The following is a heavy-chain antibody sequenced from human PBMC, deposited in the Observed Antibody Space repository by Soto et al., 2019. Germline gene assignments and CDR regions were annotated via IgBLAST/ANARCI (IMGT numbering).Heavy chain of an antibody. CDR2: ISAYNGNT. J-gene: IGHJ3*02. Sequence: GASVKVSCKASGYTFTSYGISWVRQAPGQGLEWMGWISAYNGNTNYAQKLQGRVTMTTDTSTSTAYMELRSLRSEDTAVYYCARGGIVLLPPAGAFDIWGQGTMVTVSS. D-gene: IGHD3-22*01. CDR1: GYTFTSYG. CDR3: ARGGIVLLPPAGAFDI. V-gene: IGHV1-18*01.